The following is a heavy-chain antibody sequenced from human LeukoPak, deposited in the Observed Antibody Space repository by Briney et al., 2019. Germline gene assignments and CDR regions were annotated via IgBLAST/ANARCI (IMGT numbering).Heavy chain of an antibody. CDR2: IKQDGSEK. D-gene: IGHD3-3*01. J-gene: IGHJ6*03. CDR3: ARVEPYSDFWSGDSYYYMDV. CDR1: GFTFSSYW. V-gene: IGHV3-7*01. Sequence: GGSLRLSCAASGFTFSSYWMRWVRQAPGKGLEWVATIKQDGSEKYYVDSVKGRFTISRDNAKNSLYLQMNSLRAEDTAVYYCARVEPYSDFWSGDSYYYMDVWGKGTTVTVSS.